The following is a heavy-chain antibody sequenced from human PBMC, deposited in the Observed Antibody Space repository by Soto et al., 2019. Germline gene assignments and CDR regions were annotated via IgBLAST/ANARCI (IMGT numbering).Heavy chain of an antibody. CDR3: AKNPYTAMVVFDY. J-gene: IGHJ4*02. Sequence: GGSLRLSCAASGFTFSSYGMHWVRQAPGKGLEWVAVISYDGSNKYYADSVKGRFTISRDNSKNTLYLQMNSLRAEDTAVYYCAKNPYTAMVVFDYWGQGTLVTVSS. CDR2: ISYDGSNK. CDR1: GFTFSSYG. V-gene: IGHV3-30*18. D-gene: IGHD5-18*01.